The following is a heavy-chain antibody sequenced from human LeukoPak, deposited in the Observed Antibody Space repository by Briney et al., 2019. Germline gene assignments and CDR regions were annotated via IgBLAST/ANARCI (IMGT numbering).Heavy chain of an antibody. J-gene: IGHJ4*02. CDR2: ISNDGRNK. CDR3: ARDQYDTWSRRGNFDS. Sequence: GGSLRLSCAVSGFTFSNYAMHWVRQAPGKGLEWVAVISNDGRNKYYADSVKGRFTISRDNTKNSLYLQMNSLRAEDTAVFYCARDQYDTWSRRGNFDSWGQGTLVIVSS. V-gene: IGHV3-30-3*01. D-gene: IGHD3-3*01. CDR1: GFTFSNYA.